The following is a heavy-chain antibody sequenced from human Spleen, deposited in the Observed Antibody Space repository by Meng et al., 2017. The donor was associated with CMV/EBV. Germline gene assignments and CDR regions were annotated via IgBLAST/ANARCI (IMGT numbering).Heavy chain of an antibody. CDR1: GGAFSDYT. J-gene: IGHJ4*02. CDR3: ARDGGDLDYDSSGYYFY. CDR2: IIPILGIA. D-gene: IGHD3-22*01. V-gene: IGHV1-69*04. Sequence: SVKVSCKASGGAFSDYTISWVRQAPGQGLEWMGRIIPILGIATYAQKFQGRVTIPADKSTSTAYMELSSLRSEDTAVYYCARDGGDLDYDSSGYYFYWGQGALVTVSS.